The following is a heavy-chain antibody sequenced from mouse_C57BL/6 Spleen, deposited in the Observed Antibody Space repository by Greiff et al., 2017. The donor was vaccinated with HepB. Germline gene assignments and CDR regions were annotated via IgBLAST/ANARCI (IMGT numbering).Heavy chain of an antibody. CDR3: AREGDYYGSVFAY. V-gene: IGHV1-61*01. J-gene: IGHJ3*01. Sequence: VQLQQSGAELVRPGSSVKLSCKASGYTFTSYWMDWVKQRPGQGLEWIGNIYSSDSETHYNQKFKDKATLTVDKSSSTAYMQLSSLTSEDSAVYYCAREGDYYGSVFAYWGQGTLVTVSA. D-gene: IGHD1-1*01. CDR1: GYTFTSYW. CDR2: IYSSDSET.